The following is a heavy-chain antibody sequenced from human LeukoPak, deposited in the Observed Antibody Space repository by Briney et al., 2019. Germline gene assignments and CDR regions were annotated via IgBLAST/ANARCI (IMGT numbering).Heavy chain of an antibody. CDR1: GGSFSGYY. CDR3: ARDASKGDSSSWYLVGNAFDI. Sequence: PSETLSLTCAVYGGSFSGYYWSWIRQPPGKGLEWIGEINHSGSTNYNPSLKSRVTISVDTSKNKFSLKLSSVTAADTAVYYCARDASKGDSSSWYLVGNAFDIWGQGTMVTVSS. CDR2: INHSGST. V-gene: IGHV4-34*01. D-gene: IGHD6-13*01. J-gene: IGHJ3*02.